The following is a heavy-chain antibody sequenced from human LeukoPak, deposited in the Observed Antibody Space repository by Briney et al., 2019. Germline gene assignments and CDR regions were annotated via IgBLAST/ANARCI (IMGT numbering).Heavy chain of an antibody. J-gene: IGHJ5*02. V-gene: IGHV1-18*01. CDR2: ISAYNGNT. D-gene: IGHD1-7*01. CDR3: ASAYNWNYGGYWFDP. CDR1: GYTFTSYG. Sequence: ASVKVSCKASGYTFTSYGISWVRQAPGQGLEWMGWISAYNGNTNYAQKLQGRVTMTTDTSTSTAYMELRSLRSDDTAVYYCASAYNWNYGGYWFDPWGQGTLVTVSS.